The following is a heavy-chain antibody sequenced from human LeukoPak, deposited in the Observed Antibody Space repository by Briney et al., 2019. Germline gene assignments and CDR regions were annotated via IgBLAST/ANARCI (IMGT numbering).Heavy chain of an antibody. J-gene: IGHJ4*02. CDR3: ARDGSLPDY. CDR2: ITSDGSST. CDR1: GFTFSSYA. V-gene: IGHV3-74*01. Sequence: GGSLRLSCAASGFTFSSYAMSWVRQAPGKGLVWVSRITSDGSSTNYADSVKGRFTISRDNAKNTLYLQMNSLRAEDTAVYYCARDGSLPDYWGQGTLVTVSS.